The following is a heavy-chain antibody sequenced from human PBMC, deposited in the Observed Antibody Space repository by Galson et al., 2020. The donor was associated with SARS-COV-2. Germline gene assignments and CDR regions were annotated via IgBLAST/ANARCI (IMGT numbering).Heavy chain of an antibody. D-gene: IGHD3-22*01. J-gene: IGHJ2*01. Sequence: SETLSLTCTVSGYSVSTTNYWGWVRQPPGRGLEWIGSVYPSGTTYYNPSLKSRVTISVDTSTHQFSLRLASVTAADTALYYCARQGVNMIVLVTVPGWYFDLWGRGTLVTVSS. CDR3: ARQGVNMIVLVTVPGWYFDL. CDR1: GYSVSTTNY. V-gene: IGHV4-38-2*02. CDR2: VYPSGTT.